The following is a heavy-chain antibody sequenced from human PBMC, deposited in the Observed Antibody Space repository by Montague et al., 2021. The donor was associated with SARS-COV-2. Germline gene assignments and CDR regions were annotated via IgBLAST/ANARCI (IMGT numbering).Heavy chain of an antibody. D-gene: IGHD2-21*01. V-gene: IGHV3-48*03. CDR2: ISSSGGGSTK. J-gene: IGHJ6*02. CDR3: ARDRDRDDWRGMDA. Sequence: SLRLSCAASGFIFSSYEMNWVRQAPGKGLEWISYISSSGGGSTKHYTDSVKGRFTISRDNAKNSLYLQMNSLRVEDTAIYYCARDRDRDDWRGMDAWGQGTTVTVSS. CDR1: GFIFSSYE.